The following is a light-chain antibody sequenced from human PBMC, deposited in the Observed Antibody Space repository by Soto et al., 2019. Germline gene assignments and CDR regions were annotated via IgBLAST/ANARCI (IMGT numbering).Light chain of an antibody. Sequence: QSVLTQPPSVSGSPGQSVTISCTGTSSDVGDYNYVSWYQHQPDKAPKLMIYEVTKRPSGVPDRFSGSKSGNTASLTVSGLQAEDEADYYCSSYAGSNNFRVFGGGTKLTVL. J-gene: IGLJ2*01. CDR2: EVT. CDR1: SSDVGDYNY. CDR3: SSYAGSNNFRV. V-gene: IGLV2-8*01.